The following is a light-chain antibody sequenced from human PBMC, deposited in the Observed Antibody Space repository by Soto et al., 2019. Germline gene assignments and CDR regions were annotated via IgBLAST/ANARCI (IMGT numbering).Light chain of an antibody. CDR1: QSISNW. V-gene: IGKV1-5*01. CDR2: HAS. J-gene: IGKJ1*01. Sequence: DIQMTQSPSTLPASVGDRVTITCRASQSISNWLAWYPQKPGTAPKLLIYHASTLDSGVPSMFSGSGSGTECPLTISSLQPDYFATYYCQQYMRYSFGQGTKVDI. CDR3: QQYMRYS.